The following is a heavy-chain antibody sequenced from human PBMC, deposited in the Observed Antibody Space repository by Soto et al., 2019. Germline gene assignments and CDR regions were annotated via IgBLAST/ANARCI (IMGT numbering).Heavy chain of an antibody. Sequence: ASVKVSCKASGYTFTSYGISWVRQAHGQGLEWMGWISAYNGNTNYAQKLQGRVTMTTDTSTSTAYMELRSLRSDDTAVYYCARDFWSGYYPISPSGYYYYYMDVWGKGTTVTVSS. V-gene: IGHV1-18*01. CDR1: GYTFTSYG. J-gene: IGHJ6*03. CDR2: ISAYNGNT. CDR3: ARDFWSGYYPISPSGYYYYYMDV. D-gene: IGHD3-3*01.